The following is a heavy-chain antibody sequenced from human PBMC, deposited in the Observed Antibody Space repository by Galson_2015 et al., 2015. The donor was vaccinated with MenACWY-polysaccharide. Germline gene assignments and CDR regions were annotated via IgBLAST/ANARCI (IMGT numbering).Heavy chain of an antibody. CDR1: GGSISSSSYY. V-gene: IGHV4-39*07. CDR2: IYYSGST. D-gene: IGHD2-2*01. J-gene: IGHJ6*02. CDR3: ARDLIVVVPAASHDYYYYGMDV. Sequence: ETLSLTCTVSGGSISSSSYYWGWIRQPPGKGLEWIGSIYYSGSTYYNPSLKSRVTISVDTSKNQFSLKLSSVTAADTAVYYCARDLIVVVPAASHDYYYYGMDVWGQGTTVTVSS.